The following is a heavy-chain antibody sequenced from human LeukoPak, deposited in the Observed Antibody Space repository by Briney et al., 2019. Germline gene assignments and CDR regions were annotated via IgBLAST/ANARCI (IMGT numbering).Heavy chain of an antibody. J-gene: IGHJ4*02. CDR2: IQSDSGDT. CDR3: ARDLKGDLYPFLDY. Sequence: ASVKVSCKTTGYTFTGYHLHWVRQAAGQGLDWMAWIQSDSGDTNYAQRFQGGVTVTRDKVSSTSYIEVDRLSSHDTAVYYCARDLKGDLYPFLDYCRQRTLVTVS. V-gene: IGHV1-2*02. CDR1: GYTFTGYH. D-gene: IGHD3-16*01.